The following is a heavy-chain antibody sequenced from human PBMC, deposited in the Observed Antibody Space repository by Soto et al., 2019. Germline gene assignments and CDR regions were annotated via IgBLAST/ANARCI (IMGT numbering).Heavy chain of an antibody. V-gene: IGHV3-23*01. Sequence: PGGSLRLSCASSGFTFSSYAMTWVRQAPGKGLECVAGGTSSGGYTYYTDSGKGRFTISRDNSKNTLYLQMNSLTAEDTAIYYCAKKTPSGEAGRGWYDAFDGWGQGTKVTVSS. CDR2: GTSSGGYT. CDR1: GFTFSSYA. J-gene: IGHJ3*01. D-gene: IGHD6-19*01. CDR3: AKKTPSGEAGRGWYDAFDG.